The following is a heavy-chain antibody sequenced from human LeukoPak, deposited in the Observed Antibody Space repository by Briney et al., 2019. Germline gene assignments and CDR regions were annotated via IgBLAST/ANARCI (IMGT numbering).Heavy chain of an antibody. D-gene: IGHD3-22*01. CDR2: INPNSGGT. CDR3: ARETYYYDSSGSPEIDY. J-gene: IGHJ4*02. V-gene: IGHV1-2*02. Sequence: ASVKVSCKASGYTFTGYYMHWVRQAPGQGLEWMGWINPNSGGTNYAQKFQGRVTMTRDTSISTAYMELSRLRSDDTAVHYCARETYYYDSSGSPEIDYWGQGTLVTVSS. CDR1: GYTFTGYY.